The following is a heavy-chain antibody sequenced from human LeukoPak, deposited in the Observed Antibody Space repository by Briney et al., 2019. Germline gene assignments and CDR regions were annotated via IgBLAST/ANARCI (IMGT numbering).Heavy chain of an antibody. CDR3: ARGGAVVVTAFYYY. CDR2: INPNSGDT. V-gene: IGHV1-2*02. D-gene: IGHD2-21*02. J-gene: IGHJ4*02. CDR1: GYTFTGSY. Sequence: ASVKVSCKASGYTFTGSYMHWVRQAPGQGLEWMGWINPNSGDTNYAQKFQGRVTMTRDTSFSTAYMELSRLRSDDTAVYYCARGGAVVVTAFYYYWGQGTLVTVSS.